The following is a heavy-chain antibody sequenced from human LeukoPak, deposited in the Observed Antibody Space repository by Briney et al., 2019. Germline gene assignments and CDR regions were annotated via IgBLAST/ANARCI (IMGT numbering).Heavy chain of an antibody. V-gene: IGHV1-69*06. CDR1: GGTFSSYA. J-gene: IGHJ6*03. CDR2: IIPIFGTA. CDR3: ARTAIKGPYYYMDV. Sequence: SLKVSCKASGGTFSSYAISWVRQAPGQGLEWMGRIIPIFGTANYAQKFQGRVTITADKSTSTAYMELSSLRSEDTAVYYCARTAIKGPYYYMDVWGKGTTVTVSS.